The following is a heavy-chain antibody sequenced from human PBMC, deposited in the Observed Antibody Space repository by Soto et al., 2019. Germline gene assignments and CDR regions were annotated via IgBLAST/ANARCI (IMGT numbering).Heavy chain of an antibody. Sequence: EVQLLESGGGLVQPGGSLRLSCAASGFPFSTSAMNWVRQAPGKGLEWVSIISGSSDAAYYAESVKGRFASSIDNSKNTLYLQMNSLRAEDTAVYYCAKYSGSYPVYNGLSLWGQGTTVTVS. CDR2: ISGSSDAA. D-gene: IGHD1-26*01. J-gene: IGHJ6*02. CDR3: AKYSGSYPVYNGLSL. CDR1: GFPFSTSA. V-gene: IGHV3-23*01.